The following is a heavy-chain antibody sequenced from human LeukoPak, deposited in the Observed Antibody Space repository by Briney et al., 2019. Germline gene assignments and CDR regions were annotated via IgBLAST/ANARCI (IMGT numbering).Heavy chain of an antibody. CDR1: GFTFSGYA. D-gene: IGHD3-22*01. V-gene: IGHV3-23*01. CDR3: AKAQWFSYNYYFDY. J-gene: IGHJ4*02. Sequence: GGSLRLSCAASGFTFSGYAMSWVRQAPGKGLEWVSAISGSGGSTYYADSVKGRFTISRDNSKNTLYLQMNSLRAEDTAVYYCAKAQWFSYNYYFDYWGQGTLVTVSS. CDR2: ISGSGGST.